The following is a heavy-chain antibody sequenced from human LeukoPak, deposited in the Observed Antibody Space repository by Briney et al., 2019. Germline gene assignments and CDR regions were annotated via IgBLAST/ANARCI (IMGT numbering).Heavy chain of an antibody. CDR2: IYYGGST. Sequence: SETLSLTCTVSGGSISSSSYYWGWIRQPPGKGLEWIGTIYYGGSTYYNPSLKSRVTISVDTSKNQFSLKLSFVTAADTAVYFCARASSGSTGVFDNWGQGTLVTVSS. V-gene: IGHV4-39*07. CDR3: ARASSGSTGVFDN. CDR1: GGSISSSSYY. J-gene: IGHJ4*02. D-gene: IGHD1-26*01.